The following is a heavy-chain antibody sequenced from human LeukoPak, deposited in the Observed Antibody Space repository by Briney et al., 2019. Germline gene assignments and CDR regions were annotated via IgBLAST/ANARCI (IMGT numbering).Heavy chain of an antibody. V-gene: IGHV3-30-3*02. D-gene: IGHD3-9*01. J-gene: IGHJ6*02. Sequence: PGESLRLSCAASGFTFSTYTMYWVRQAPGKGLEWVAVISSDGGNKYCSDTVKGRCSISRDNSKNTLHLQMNSLRPDDTALYYCAKSGSPGPWFYYGLGVWGQGTAVTVSS. CDR1: GFTFSTYT. CDR2: ISSDGGNK. CDR3: AKSGSPGPWFYYGLGV.